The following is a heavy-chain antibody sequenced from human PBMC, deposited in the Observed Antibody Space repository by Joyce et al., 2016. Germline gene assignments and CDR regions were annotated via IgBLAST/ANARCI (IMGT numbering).Heavy chain of an antibody. D-gene: IGHD2-21*01. CDR3: ARSDWTLDI. CDR1: GYTFTSFR. V-gene: IGHV1-18*01. CDR2: ISPYSGNA. J-gene: IGHJ3*02. Sequence: QVQLVQSGAEVKKPGASVKVSCEASGYTFTSFRITWVRQAPGHGLEWMGWISPYSGNADDAQEFQGRVTMTTDPSTRTAYMEMRSLRYDDTAVYFCARSDWTLDIWGQGTMVTVSS.